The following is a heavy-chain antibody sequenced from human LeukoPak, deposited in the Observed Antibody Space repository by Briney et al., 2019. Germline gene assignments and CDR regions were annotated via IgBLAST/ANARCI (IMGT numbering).Heavy chain of an antibody. Sequence: ASVTVSCKASGYTFTSYAMNWVRQAPGQGLEWMGWINTNTGNPTYAQGFTGRFVFSLDNSVSTAYLQISSLKAEDTAVYYCARGDIVATIVSHWYYYMDVWGKGTTVTVSS. D-gene: IGHD5-12*01. CDR1: GYTFTSYA. V-gene: IGHV7-4-1*02. CDR2: INTNTGNP. J-gene: IGHJ6*03. CDR3: ARGDIVATIVSHWYYYMDV.